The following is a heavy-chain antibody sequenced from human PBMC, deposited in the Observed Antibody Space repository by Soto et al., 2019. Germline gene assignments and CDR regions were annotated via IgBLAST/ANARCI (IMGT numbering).Heavy chain of an antibody. J-gene: IGHJ4*02. Sequence: EVQLVESGGGLVQPGGSLRLSCAASGVTFSSYWMSWVRQAPGKGLEWVANIKQDGSEKYYVDSVKGRFTISRDNAKNSLYLQMNSLRAEDTAVYYCERVPYCSGGSCYSRAGDYWGQGTLVTVSS. CDR3: ERVPYCSGGSCYSRAGDY. D-gene: IGHD2-15*01. CDR1: GVTFSSYW. CDR2: IKQDGSEK. V-gene: IGHV3-7*04.